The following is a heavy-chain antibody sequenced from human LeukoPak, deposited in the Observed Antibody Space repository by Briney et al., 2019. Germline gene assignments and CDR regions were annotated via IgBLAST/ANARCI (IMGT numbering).Heavy chain of an antibody. CDR2: INPSAGST. CDR1: GYTFTSYY. V-gene: IGHV1-46*01. Sequence: ASVKVSCKASGYTFTSYYIHWVRQAPGQGLEWMGIINPSAGSTSYAQKFQGRVTMTRDTSTSTVYMELSSLRSEVTAVYYCVRERGRATVTTGDAFDIWGQGTMVTVSS. CDR3: VRERGRATVTTGDAFDI. D-gene: IGHD4-17*01. J-gene: IGHJ3*02.